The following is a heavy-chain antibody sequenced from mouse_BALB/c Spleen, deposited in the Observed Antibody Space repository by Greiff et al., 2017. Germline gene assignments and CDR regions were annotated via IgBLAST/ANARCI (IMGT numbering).Heavy chain of an antibody. CDR3: ASGNYYAMDY. CDR2: INPYYGST. V-gene: IGHV1-39*01. CDR1: GYSFTDYI. J-gene: IGHJ4*01. Sequence: VQLKQTGPELVKPGASVKISCKASGYSFTDYIMLWVKQSHGKSLEWIGNINPYYGSTSYNLKFKGKATLTVDKSSSTAYMQLNSLTSEDSAVYYCASGNYYAMDYWGQGTSVTVSS. D-gene: IGHD2-1*01.